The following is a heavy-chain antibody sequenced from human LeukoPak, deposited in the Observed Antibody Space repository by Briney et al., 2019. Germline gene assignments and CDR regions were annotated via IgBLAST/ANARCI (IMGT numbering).Heavy chain of an antibody. CDR3: ATQTIAAAGYYYYYYMDV. CDR2: IIPIFGTA. Sequence: SVKVSCKASGGTFSSYAISWVRQAPGQGLEWMGGIIPIFGTANYAQKFQGRVTITTDESTSTAYMELSSLRSEDTAVYYCATQTIAAAGYYYYYYMDVWGKGTTVTVSS. D-gene: IGHD6-13*01. J-gene: IGHJ6*03. V-gene: IGHV1-69*05. CDR1: GGTFSSYA.